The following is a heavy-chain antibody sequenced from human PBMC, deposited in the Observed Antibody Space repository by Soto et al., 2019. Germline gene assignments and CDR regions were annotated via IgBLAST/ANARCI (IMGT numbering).Heavy chain of an antibody. Sequence: GSLLPSCSASGFTFTRYSMNWVRQAPGKGLEWVSSISSTTNYIYYGDSMKGRFTISRDNAKNSLYLEMNSLRAEDKAVYYCARESEDLTSNFDYWGQGTLVTVYS. V-gene: IGHV3-21*06. CDR1: GFTFTRYS. CDR2: ISSTTNYI. J-gene: IGHJ4*02. CDR3: ARESEDLTSNFDY.